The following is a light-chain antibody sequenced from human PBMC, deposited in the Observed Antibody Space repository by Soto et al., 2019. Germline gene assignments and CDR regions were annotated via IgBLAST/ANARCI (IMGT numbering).Light chain of an antibody. CDR1: EDISNY. Sequence: DIQMTQSPTSLSASVGDRVTITCRVSEDISNYLAWYQQKPGKVPKLLIYGASTLQSGVPSRFSGRGSGTDFTLTISSLQTEDVATYYCQNYNRAPWTFGQGTKVESK. CDR2: GAS. V-gene: IGKV1-27*01. J-gene: IGKJ1*01. CDR3: QNYNRAPWT.